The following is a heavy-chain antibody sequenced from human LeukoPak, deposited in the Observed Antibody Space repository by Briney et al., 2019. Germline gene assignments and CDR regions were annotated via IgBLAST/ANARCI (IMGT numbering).Heavy chain of an antibody. CDR1: GFTFSNHA. D-gene: IGHD3-10*01. J-gene: IGHJ4*02. Sequence: PGGSLRLSCAASGFTFSNHAMNWVRQAPGKGLVWVSRINSDGSSTSYADSVKGRFTISRDNAKNTLYLQMNSLRAEDTAVYYCARGYYGSGSYYNYLFDYWGQGTLVTVSS. CDR3: ARGYYGSGSYYNYLFDY. V-gene: IGHV3-74*01. CDR2: INSDGSST.